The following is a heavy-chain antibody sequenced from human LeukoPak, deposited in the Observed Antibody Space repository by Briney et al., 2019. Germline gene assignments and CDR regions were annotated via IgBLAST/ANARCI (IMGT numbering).Heavy chain of an antibody. Sequence: ASVKVSCKASGGTFSSYAISWVRQAPGQGLEWMGGIIPIFGTANYAQKFQGRVTITPDESTSTAYMELSSLRSEDTAVYYCARGAAPDYDFWSGYYTGYHYYYYMDVWGKGTTVTVSS. CDR2: IIPIFGTA. D-gene: IGHD3-3*01. V-gene: IGHV1-69*13. CDR3: ARGAAPDYDFWSGYYTGYHYYYYMDV. J-gene: IGHJ6*03. CDR1: GGTFSSYA.